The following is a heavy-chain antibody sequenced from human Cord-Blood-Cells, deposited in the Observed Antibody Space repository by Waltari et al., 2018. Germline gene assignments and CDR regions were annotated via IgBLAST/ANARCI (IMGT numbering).Heavy chain of an antibody. J-gene: IGHJ4*02. CDR1: GGSISSGGYY. Sequence: QVQLQESGPGLVKPSQTLSLTCTVSGGSISSGGYYWSWIRQHPGKGLEWIGYIYYSGSTYYNPSLKSRVTISVDTSKNQFSLKLSSVTAADTAVYYCARERKKSYYYDSSGYSYFDYWGQGTLVTVSS. CDR2: IYYSGST. V-gene: IGHV4-31*03. D-gene: IGHD3-22*01. CDR3: ARERKKSYYYDSSGYSYFDY.